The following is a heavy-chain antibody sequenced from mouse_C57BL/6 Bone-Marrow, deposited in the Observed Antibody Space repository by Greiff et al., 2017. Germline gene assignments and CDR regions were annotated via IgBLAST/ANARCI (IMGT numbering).Heavy chain of an antibody. CDR2: IDPEDGET. D-gene: IGHD2-4*01. J-gene: IGHJ3*01. V-gene: IGHV14-2*01. CDR3: ARERITRQWGFAY. CDR1: GFNIKDYY. Sequence: VQLQQSGAELVKPGASVKLSCTASGFNIKDYYMHWVKQRPEQGLEWIGRIDPEDGETKYAQKFQGKATITADTSSNTAYLQLSSLTSEDTAVSYCARERITRQWGFAYWGQGTLVTVSA.